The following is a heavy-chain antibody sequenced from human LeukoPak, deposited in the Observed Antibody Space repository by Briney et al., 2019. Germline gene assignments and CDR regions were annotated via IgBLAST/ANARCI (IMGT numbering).Heavy chain of an antibody. CDR1: GYTFTGYY. V-gene: IGHV1-2*06. D-gene: IGHD3-10*01. J-gene: IGHJ6*03. CDR3: ARTVSGYYMDV. CDR2: INPNSGGP. Sequence: ASVKVSCKASGYTFTGYYMHWVRQAPRQGLEWMGRINPNSGGPNSAQKFRGRVTMTRDTSISTAYMELSRLRSDDTAVYYCARTVSGYYMDVWGKGTTVTVSS.